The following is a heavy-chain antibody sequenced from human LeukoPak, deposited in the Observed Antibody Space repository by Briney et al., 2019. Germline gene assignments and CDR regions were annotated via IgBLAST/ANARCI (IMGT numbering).Heavy chain of an antibody. CDR3: ARDFGSREEI. CDR2: IYHSGST. D-gene: IGHD3-10*01. J-gene: IGHJ4*02. Sequence: SETLSLTCTVSGGSISSGGYYWSWIRQPPGKGLEWIGYIYHSGSTYYNPSLKSRVTISVDRSKNQFSLKLSSVTAADTAVYYCARDFGSREEIWGQGTLVTVSS. CDR1: GGSISSGGYY. V-gene: IGHV4-30-2*01.